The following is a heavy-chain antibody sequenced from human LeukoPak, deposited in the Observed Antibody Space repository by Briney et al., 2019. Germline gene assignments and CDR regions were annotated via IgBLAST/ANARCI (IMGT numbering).Heavy chain of an antibody. Sequence: PSETLSLTCTVSGVSISSSSYYWGWIRQPPGKGLEWIGSIYCSGSTYYNPSLKSRVTISVDTSKNQFSLKLSSVTAADTAVYYCARGHDVLLWFGELLEALNGMDVWGQGTTVTVSS. V-gene: IGHV4-39*01. CDR3: ARGHDVLLWFGELLEALNGMDV. D-gene: IGHD3-10*01. CDR2: IYCSGST. J-gene: IGHJ6*02. CDR1: GVSISSSSYY.